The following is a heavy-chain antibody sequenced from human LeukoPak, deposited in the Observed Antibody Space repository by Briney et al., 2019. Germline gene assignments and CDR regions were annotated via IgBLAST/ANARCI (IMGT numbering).Heavy chain of an antibody. CDR3: ARERGPVPAAIGWFDP. Sequence: SETLSLTCTVSGGSISSYYWSWIRQPPGKGLEWIGYIYYSGSTNYNPSLKSRVTISVDTSKNQFSLKLSSVTAADTAVYYCARERGPVPAAIGWFDPWGQGTLVTVSS. D-gene: IGHD2-2*01. CDR2: IYYSGST. J-gene: IGHJ5*02. V-gene: IGHV4-59*01. CDR1: GGSISSYY.